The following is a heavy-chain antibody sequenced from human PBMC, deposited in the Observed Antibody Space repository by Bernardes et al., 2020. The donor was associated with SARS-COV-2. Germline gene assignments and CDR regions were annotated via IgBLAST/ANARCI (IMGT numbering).Heavy chain of an antibody. D-gene: IGHD6-13*01. V-gene: IGHV1-46*01. J-gene: IGHJ4*02. CDR1: GYMFTNYY. CDR3: ARVMSRGAAAGRDY. Sequence: ASVKVSRKASGYMFTNYYVHWVRQAPGQGLEWMGIINPSGGSTSYAQRFQGRVTMTSDTSTSTVYMELSSLRSEDTAVYYCARVMSRGAAAGRDYWGQGTLVTVSS. CDR2: INPSGGST.